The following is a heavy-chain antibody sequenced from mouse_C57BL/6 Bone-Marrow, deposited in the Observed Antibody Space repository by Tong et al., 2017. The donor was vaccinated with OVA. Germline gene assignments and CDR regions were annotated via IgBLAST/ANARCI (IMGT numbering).Heavy chain of an antibody. J-gene: IGHJ2*01. D-gene: IGHD1-1*02. Sequence: EVQLQESGPELVKPGASVKIPCKASGYTFTDYNMDWVKQSHGKSLEWIGDINPNNGGTIYNQKFKGKATLTVDKSDSTAYMELRSRTSEDTVVYYCEDGSYYVDYWGQGATLTVSA. CDR3: EDGSYYVDY. V-gene: IGHV1-18*01. CDR1: GYTFTDYN. CDR2: INPNNGGT.